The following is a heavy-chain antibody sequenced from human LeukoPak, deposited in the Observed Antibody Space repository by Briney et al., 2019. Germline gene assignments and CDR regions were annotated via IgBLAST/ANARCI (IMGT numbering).Heavy chain of an antibody. V-gene: IGHV4-39*02. CDR3: ARDPQSTYYYGSGIGPDV. D-gene: IGHD3-10*01. Sequence: PSETLSLTCTVSGGSISSSSYFWGWIRQPPGKGLEWIGSMYYSGSTYYNPSLKSRVTISVDTSKNQFSLKLSSVTAADTAVYYCARDPQSTYYYGSGIGPDVWGKGTTVTVSS. CDR2: MYYSGST. J-gene: IGHJ6*04. CDR1: GGSISSSSYF.